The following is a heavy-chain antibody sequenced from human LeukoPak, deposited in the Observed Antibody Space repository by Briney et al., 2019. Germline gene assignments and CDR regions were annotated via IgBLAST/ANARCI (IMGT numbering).Heavy chain of an antibody. D-gene: IGHD4-17*01. CDR2: IYYSGST. CDR3: ARRYGDSNFDY. CDR1: GDSMSSGDYY. J-gene: IGHJ4*02. Sequence: SQTLSLTCTVSGDSMSSGDYYWSWVRQPPGKGLEWLGYIYYSGSTLYNPSLKSRVTMSVDTSKNQFSLKLNSVTAADTAVYYCARRYGDSNFDYWGQGTLVTVSS. V-gene: IGHV4-30-4*01.